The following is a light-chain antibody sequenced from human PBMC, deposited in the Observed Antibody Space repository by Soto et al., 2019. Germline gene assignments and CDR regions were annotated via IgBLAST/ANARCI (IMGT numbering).Light chain of an antibody. CDR2: NNS. J-gene: IGLJ1*01. CDR1: SSNIGSNI. CDR3: AAWDDSLNDYV. Sequence: QSVLTQPPSASGTPGQRVTISCSGSSSNIGSNIVNWYQQLPGTAPKLLIYNNSQRPSGVPDRFSGSKSGTSASLAISGLQSEHEADYYCAAWDDSLNDYVFGTGTKLTVL. V-gene: IGLV1-44*01.